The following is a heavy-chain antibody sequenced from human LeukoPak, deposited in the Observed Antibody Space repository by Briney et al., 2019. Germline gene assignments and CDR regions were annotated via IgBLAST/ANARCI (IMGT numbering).Heavy chain of an antibody. D-gene: IGHD6-13*01. V-gene: IGHV4-61*02. Sequence: SETLSLTCTVSGGSISSSSYYWGWIRQPPGKGLEWIGRIYTSGSTNYNPSLKSRVTISVDTSKNQFSLKLSSVTAADTAVYYCAREGRAAAALDYWGQGTLVTVSS. CDR1: GGSISSSSYY. J-gene: IGHJ4*02. CDR2: IYTSGST. CDR3: AREGRAAAALDY.